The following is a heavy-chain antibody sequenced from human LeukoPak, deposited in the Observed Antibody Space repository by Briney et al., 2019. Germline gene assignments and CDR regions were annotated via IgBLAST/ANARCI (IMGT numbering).Heavy chain of an antibody. V-gene: IGHV3-74*01. J-gene: IGHJ3*02. Sequence: GGSLRLSCAASGFTFSSYWMHWVRQPPGKGLVWVSRIKSDGSNIVYADSVKGRFTISRGNAKNTLFLQMNSLRAEDTAVYYCARDIAAAVFDAFDIWGQGTMVTVSS. CDR2: IKSDGSNI. CDR3: ARDIAAAVFDAFDI. D-gene: IGHD6-13*01. CDR1: GFTFSSYW.